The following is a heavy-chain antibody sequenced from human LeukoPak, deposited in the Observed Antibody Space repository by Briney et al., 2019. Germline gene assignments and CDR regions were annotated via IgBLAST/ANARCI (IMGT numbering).Heavy chain of an antibody. V-gene: IGHV3-30*02. J-gene: IGHJ4*02. CDR2: IRYDGSNK. CDR3: ARIFGEFKLAVDY. CDR1: GFTFSSYG. Sequence: GGSLRLSCAASGFTFSSYGMHWVRQAPGKGLEWVAFIRYDGSNKYYADSVKGRFTISRDDAKNSLYLQMNSPRAEDTAVYYCARIFGEFKLAVDYWGQGTLVTVSS. D-gene: IGHD3-10*01.